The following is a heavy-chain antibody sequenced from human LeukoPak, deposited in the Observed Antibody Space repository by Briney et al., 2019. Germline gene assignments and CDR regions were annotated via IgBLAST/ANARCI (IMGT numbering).Heavy chain of an antibody. Sequence: PGRSLRLSCAASGFTFSSYAMHWVRQAPGKGLEWVAVISYGGSNKYYADSVKGRFTISRDNSKNTLYLQMNSLRAEDTAVYYCARDIAYYGSGSYSPFDYWGQGTLVTVSS. CDR1: GFTFSSYA. CDR3: ARDIAYYGSGSYSPFDY. V-gene: IGHV3-30*04. J-gene: IGHJ4*02. D-gene: IGHD3-10*01. CDR2: ISYGGSNK.